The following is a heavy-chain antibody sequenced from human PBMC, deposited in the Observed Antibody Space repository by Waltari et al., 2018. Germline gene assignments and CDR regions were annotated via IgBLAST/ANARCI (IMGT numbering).Heavy chain of an antibody. Sequence: VQLLESGGGLVQPGGSLRLSCAASGFTFTNYAMSWVRQAPGKGLEWASAITGNGVTTHYADSVKGRFTISRDNSKNTLYLQMNNLRDEDTAIYYCAKGFRGPLAGTDYFDYWGQGTLVTVSS. CDR3: AKGFRGPLAGTDYFDY. J-gene: IGHJ4*02. CDR1: GFTFTNYA. V-gene: IGHV3-23*01. D-gene: IGHD6-19*01. CDR2: ITGNGVTT.